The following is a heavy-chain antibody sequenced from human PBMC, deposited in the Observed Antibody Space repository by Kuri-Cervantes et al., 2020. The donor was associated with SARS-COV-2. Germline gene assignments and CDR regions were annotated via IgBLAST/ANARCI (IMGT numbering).Heavy chain of an antibody. CDR1: GFTFSSYS. V-gene: IGHV3-48*02. CDR2: ISSSSTI. D-gene: IGHD3-3*01. J-gene: IGHJ3*02. CDR3: ARDTIFGVVIRESSAFDI. Sequence: GGSLRLSCAASGFTFSSYSMNWVRQAPGKGLEWVSYISSSSTIYYADSVKGRFTISRDNAKNSLYLHMNSLRDEDTAVYYCARDTIFGVVIRESSAFDIWCQGTMVTVSS.